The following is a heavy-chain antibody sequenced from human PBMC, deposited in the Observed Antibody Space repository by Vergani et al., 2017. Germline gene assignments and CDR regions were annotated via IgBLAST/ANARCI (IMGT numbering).Heavy chain of an antibody. J-gene: IGHJ6*03. CDR2: IIPIFGTA. D-gene: IGHD2-15*01. Sequence: QVQLVQSGAEVKKPGSSVKVSCKASGGTFSSYAISWVRQAPGQGLEWMGGIIPIFGTANYAQKFQGRVTITADESTSTAYMELSSLRSEDTAVYYCARGYCSGGSCYSHYYYMDVWGKGTTVTVSS. CDR3: ARGYCSGGSCYSHYYYMDV. CDR1: GGTFSSYA. V-gene: IGHV1-69*01.